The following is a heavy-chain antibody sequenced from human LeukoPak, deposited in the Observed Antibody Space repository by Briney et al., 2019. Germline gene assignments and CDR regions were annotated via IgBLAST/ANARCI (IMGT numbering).Heavy chain of an antibody. CDR3: ARDHCSHGASCYIFDY. D-gene: IGHD2-15*01. J-gene: IGHJ4*02. CDR2: ISSYGGST. V-gene: IGHV3-64*01. Sequence: AGGSLRLSCEASGFIFNSFAMHWVRQAPGKGLEYVSGISSYGGSTYYANSVKGRFTISRDNSKNTLYLQMGSLRAEDMAVYYCARDHCSHGASCYIFDYWGQGTLVTVSS. CDR1: GFIFNSFA.